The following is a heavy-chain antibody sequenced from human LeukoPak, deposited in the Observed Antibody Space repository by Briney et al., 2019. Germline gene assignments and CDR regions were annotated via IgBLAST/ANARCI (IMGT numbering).Heavy chain of an antibody. D-gene: IGHD2-21*02. CDR3: ARDRGVVVTANDAFDI. J-gene: IGHJ3*02. V-gene: IGHV1-2*02. CDR1: GYTFTGYY. Sequence: ASVKVSRKASGYTFTGYYMHWVRQAPGQGLEWMGWINPNSGGTNYAQKFQGRVTMTRDTSISTAYMELSRLRSDDTAVYYCARDRGVVVTANDAFDIWGQGTMVTVSS. CDR2: INPNSGGT.